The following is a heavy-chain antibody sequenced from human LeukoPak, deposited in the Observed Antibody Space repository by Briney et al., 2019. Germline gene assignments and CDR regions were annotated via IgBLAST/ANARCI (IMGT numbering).Heavy chain of an antibody. CDR2: IKSKTDGGTT. CDR1: GFTFSNAW. V-gene: IGHV3-15*01. CDR3: ARDLFDYDLLTGYYAFDY. D-gene: IGHD3-9*01. J-gene: IGHJ4*02. Sequence: GGSLRLSCAASGFTFSNAWMSWVRQAPGKGLEWVGRIKSKTDGGTTDYAAPVKGRFTISRDDSKNTLYLQMNSLKTEDTAVYYCARDLFDYDLLTGYYAFDYWGQGTLVTVSS.